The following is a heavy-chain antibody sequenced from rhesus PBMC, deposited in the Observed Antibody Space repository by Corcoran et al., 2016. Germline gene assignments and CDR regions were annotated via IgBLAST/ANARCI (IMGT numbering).Heavy chain of an antibody. CDR2: IYGGSGIT. Sequence: QVQLQESGPGRVKPSETLSLTGAVSGGYISSNYGSWISQPPGRGLEWNGYIYGGSGITSYTPSLKSLVTISTDTSKIQFSLKLSSVTAADTAVYYCARGPRSHNSLDVWGRGVLVTVSS. CDR1: GGYISSNY. V-gene: IGHV4-147*01. D-gene: IGHD1-44*02. CDR3: ARGPRSHNSLDV. J-gene: IGHJ5-2*02.